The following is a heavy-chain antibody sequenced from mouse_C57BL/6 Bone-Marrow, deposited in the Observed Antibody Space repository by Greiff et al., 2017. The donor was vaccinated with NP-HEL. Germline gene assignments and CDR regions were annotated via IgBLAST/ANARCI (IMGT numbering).Heavy chain of an antibody. Sequence: EVQRVESGGGLVKPGGSLQLSCAASGFTFSSYAMSWVRQTPEKRLEWVATISDGGSYTYYPDNVKGRFTISRDNAKNNLYLQMSHLKSEDTAMYYCARVLAVTTVTGFAYWGQGTLVTVSA. V-gene: IGHV5-4*01. CDR3: ARVLAVTTVTGFAY. CDR2: ISDGGSYT. CDR1: GFTFSSYA. D-gene: IGHD1-1*01. J-gene: IGHJ3*01.